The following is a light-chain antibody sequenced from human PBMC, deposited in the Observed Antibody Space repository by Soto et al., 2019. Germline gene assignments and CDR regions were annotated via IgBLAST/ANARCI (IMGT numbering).Light chain of an antibody. Sequence: QSVLTQPPSVSAAPGQRVTISCSGSSSNIATNYVYWYQHLPGAAPRLLICDDNKRPSGIPDRFSGSKYGTSATLDITGLQTGDEADYYCGTWDTSLSAGVFGGGTKLTVL. CDR3: GTWDTSLSAGV. J-gene: IGLJ3*02. V-gene: IGLV1-51*01. CDR1: SSNIATNY. CDR2: DDN.